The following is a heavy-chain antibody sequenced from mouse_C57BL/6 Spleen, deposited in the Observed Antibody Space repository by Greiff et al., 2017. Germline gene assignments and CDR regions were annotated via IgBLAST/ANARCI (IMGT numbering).Heavy chain of an antibody. Sequence: QVQLQQPGAELVMPGASVKLSCKASGYTFTSYWMHWVKQRPGQGLEWIGEIDPSDSYTNYNQKFKGKSTLTVDKSSSTAYMQLSSLTSEDSAVYYCARLRTGKGGYYFDYWGQGTTLTVSS. CDR1: GYTFTSYW. CDR3: ARLRTGKGGYYFDY. CDR2: IDPSDSYT. V-gene: IGHV1-69*01. J-gene: IGHJ2*01. D-gene: IGHD4-1*01.